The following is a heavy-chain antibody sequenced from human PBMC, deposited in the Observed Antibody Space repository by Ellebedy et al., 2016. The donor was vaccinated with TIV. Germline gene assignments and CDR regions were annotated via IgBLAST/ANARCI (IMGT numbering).Heavy chain of an antibody. D-gene: IGHD5-24*01. V-gene: IGHV4-61*08. CDR1: GGSLSSGDFY. CDR2: VHYRGYT. CDR3: AREGIDGYNYFDY. Sequence: MPSETLSLTCTVSGGSLSSGDFYWNCIRQPPGKGLEWVAYVHYRGYTNYNPSLESRVAISLDTSKNQVSLKLTSVTAADTAVYYCAREGIDGYNYFDYWGRGTLVTVSS. J-gene: IGHJ4*02.